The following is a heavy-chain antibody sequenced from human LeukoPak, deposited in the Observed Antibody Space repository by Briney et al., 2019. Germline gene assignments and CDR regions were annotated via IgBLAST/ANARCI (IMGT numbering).Heavy chain of an antibody. CDR2: IYHSGST. CDR1: GYSIISDYF. D-gene: IGHD6-13*01. Sequence: SETLSLTCIVSGYSIISDYFWGWIRQPPGKGLEWIGSIYHSGSTYYNPSLKSRVTISVDTSKNQFSLKLSSVTAADTAVYYCARGRGSSWYDDAFDIWGQGTMVTVSS. CDR3: ARGRGSSWYDDAFDI. J-gene: IGHJ3*02. V-gene: IGHV4-38-2*02.